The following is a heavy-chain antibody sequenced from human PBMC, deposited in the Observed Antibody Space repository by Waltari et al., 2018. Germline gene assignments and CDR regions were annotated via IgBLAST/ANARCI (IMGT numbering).Heavy chain of an antibody. Sequence: QLQLQESGPGLVKPSETLSLTCTVSGGSISSSSYYWGWIRQPPGKGLAWIGSTYYSGSTYYNPSLKSRVTISVDTSKNQFSLKLSSVTAADTAVYYCARRVYDFWSGYYTGGNWFDPWGQGTLVTVSS. V-gene: IGHV4-39*01. CDR3: ARRVYDFWSGYYTGGNWFDP. CDR1: GGSISSSSYY. J-gene: IGHJ5*02. CDR2: TYYSGST. D-gene: IGHD3-3*01.